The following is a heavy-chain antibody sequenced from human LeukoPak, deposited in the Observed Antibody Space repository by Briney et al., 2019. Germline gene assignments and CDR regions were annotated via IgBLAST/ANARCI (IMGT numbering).Heavy chain of an antibody. V-gene: IGHV4-39*01. CDR1: GGSISSSYYY. CDR2: IYYSGST. CDR3: ARLDSSSWYMVDY. J-gene: IGHJ4*02. Sequence: PSETLSLTCTVSGGSISSSYYYWGWIRQPPGKGLEWIGSIYYSGSTYYNPSLKSRVTISVDTSKNQFSLKLSSVTAADTAVYYCARLDSSSWYMVDYWGQGTLVTVSS. D-gene: IGHD6-13*01.